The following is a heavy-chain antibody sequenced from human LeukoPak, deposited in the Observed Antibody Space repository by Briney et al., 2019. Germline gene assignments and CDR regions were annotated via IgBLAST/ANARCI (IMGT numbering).Heavy chain of an antibody. V-gene: IGHV4-34*01. D-gene: IGHD3-16*02. CDR2: INHSGST. Sequence: PSETLSLTCAVYGGSFSGYYWSWIRQPPGKGLEWIGEINHSGSTNYNPSLKSRVTISVDTSKNQFPLKLSSVTAADTAVYYCARGNLSYDYVWGSYRHPYYFDYWGQGTLVTVSS. CDR3: ARGNLSYDYVWGSYRHPYYFDY. CDR1: GGSFSGYY. J-gene: IGHJ4*02.